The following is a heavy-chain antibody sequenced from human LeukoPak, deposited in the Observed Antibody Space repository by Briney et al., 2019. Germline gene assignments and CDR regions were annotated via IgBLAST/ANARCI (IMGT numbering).Heavy chain of an antibody. CDR1: GGSISNFY. D-gene: IGHD3-22*01. CDR2: IHSSGST. V-gene: IGHV4-59*01. CDR3: ARSPYYDSSGINFDY. Sequence: SETLSLTCTVSGGSISNFYWSWIRQPPGKGLEWIGYIHSSGSTKYNPSLKSRVTISVVTAKNQFSLKVSSVTAADTAVYYCARSPYYDSSGINFDYWGQGTLVTVSS. J-gene: IGHJ4*02.